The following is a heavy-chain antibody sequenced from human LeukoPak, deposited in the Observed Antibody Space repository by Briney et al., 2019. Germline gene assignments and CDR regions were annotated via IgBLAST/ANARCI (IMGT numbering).Heavy chain of an antibody. J-gene: IGHJ4*02. CDR2: ISGSGGST. CDR1: GFTFSSYA. V-gene: IGHV3-23*01. CDR3: ANDYYDSSGYFDY. D-gene: IGHD3-22*01. Sequence: GGSLTLSCSASGFTFSSYAMSWVRQAPGKGLEWVSAISGSGGSTYYADSVKGRFTISRDNSKNTLYLQMNSLRAEDTAVYYCANDYYDSSGYFDYWGQGTLVTVSS.